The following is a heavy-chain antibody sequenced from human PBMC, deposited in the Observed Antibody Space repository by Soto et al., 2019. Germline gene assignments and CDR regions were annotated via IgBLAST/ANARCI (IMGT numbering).Heavy chain of an antibody. D-gene: IGHD3-22*01. CDR1: RITVSSYY. J-gene: IGHJ4*02. Sequence: GGSLRLSCAVSRITVSSYYMSWVRQAAGKGLEWVSVIYAGTITYYADSVKGRFTIYRDNSKNTLNLEMNGLRVEDTAVYYCARIPYDNSGTIFDYWGQGTLVTVSS. CDR2: IYAGTIT. V-gene: IGHV3-53*01. CDR3: ARIPYDNSGTIFDY.